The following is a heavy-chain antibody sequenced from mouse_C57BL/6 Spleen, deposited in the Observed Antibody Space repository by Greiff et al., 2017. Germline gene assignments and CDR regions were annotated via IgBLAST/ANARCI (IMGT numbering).Heavy chain of an antibody. J-gene: IGHJ1*03. CDR2: ISSGGDYI. CDR3: TRDNWDDWYFDV. D-gene: IGHD4-1*01. V-gene: IGHV5-9-1*02. CDR1: GFTFSSYA. Sequence: EVKLMESGEGLVKPGGSLKLSCAASGFTFSSYAMSWVRQTPEKRLEWVAYISSGGDYIYYADTVKGRFTISRDNARNTLYLQMSSLKSEDTAMYYCTRDNWDDWYFDVWGTGTTVTVSS.